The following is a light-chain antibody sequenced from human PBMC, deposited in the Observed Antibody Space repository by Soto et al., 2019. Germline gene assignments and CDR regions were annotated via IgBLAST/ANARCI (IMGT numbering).Light chain of an antibody. CDR1: QTVNNNH. CDR2: GAS. V-gene: IGKV3-20*01. J-gene: IGKJ1*01. CDR3: QQYGSSRT. Sequence: EIVLKQSPGTLSLSPGGRATLSCRASQTVNNNHLAWYQQKPGQAPRLFIYGASTRATGIPDRFSGSGSGTDFTLTISRLEPEDFAVYYCQQYGSSRTFGQGTKVEIK.